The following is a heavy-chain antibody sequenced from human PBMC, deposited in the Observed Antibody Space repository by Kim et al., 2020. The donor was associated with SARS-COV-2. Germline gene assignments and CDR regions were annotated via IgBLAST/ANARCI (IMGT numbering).Heavy chain of an antibody. J-gene: IGHJ5*02. CDR3: ARDARFNSGHDWFDP. CDR1: GDSISSSPYY. D-gene: IGHD3-10*01. Sequence: SETLSLTCTVSGDSISSSPYYWGWIRQPPGKGLEWVGSLANTGTTIYNPSLKSRVTVSLDMSKNQFSLTLRSVTAADTAVYYCARDARFNSGHDWFDPWG. CDR2: LANTGTT. V-gene: IGHV4-39*07.